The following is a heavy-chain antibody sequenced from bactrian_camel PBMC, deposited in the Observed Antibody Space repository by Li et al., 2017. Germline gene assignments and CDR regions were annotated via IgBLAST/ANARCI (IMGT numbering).Heavy chain of an antibody. J-gene: IGHJ4*01. CDR3: AAAFLLPNVVARMIAAHFPH. Sequence: DVQLVESGGDSVQAGGSLRLSCAASGYDFSGGCMAWFRQVPGKQRDGVASICTRIGHSYYADSVQGRFTISRDSAKNRIYLQMNSLNPEDTAMYYCAAAFLLPNVVARMIAAHFPHSGQGTQVTVS. D-gene: IGHD2*01. CDR2: ICTRIGHS. CDR1: GYDFSGGC. V-gene: IGHV3S40*01.